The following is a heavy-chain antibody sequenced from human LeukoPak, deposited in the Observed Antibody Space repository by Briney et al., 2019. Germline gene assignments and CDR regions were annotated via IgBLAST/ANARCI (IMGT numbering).Heavy chain of an antibody. D-gene: IGHD4-17*01. J-gene: IGHJ2*01. V-gene: IGHV4-59*12. CDR1: GGSISSYY. CDR3: ARDRSTVTTDNWYFDL. CDR2: IYYSGST. Sequence: SETLSLTCTVSGGSISSYYWSWIRQPPGKGLEWIGYIYYSGSTNYNPSLKSRVTISVDTSKNQFSLKLSSVTAADTAVYYCARDRSTVTTDNWYFDLWGRGTLVTVSS.